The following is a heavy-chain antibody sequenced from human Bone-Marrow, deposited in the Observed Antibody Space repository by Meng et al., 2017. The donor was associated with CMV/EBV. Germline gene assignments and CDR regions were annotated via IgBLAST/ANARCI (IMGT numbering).Heavy chain of an antibody. D-gene: IGHD2-2*01. V-gene: IGHV3-30*02. CDR2: IRSDEANK. CDR3: AKDGGYCTSISCPGRPDY. Sequence: GGPLRLSCAASGFTFSSYGMHWVRQAPGKGLEWVAFIRSDEANKYYGDSVKGRFTISRDISNNILYLQMNSLRVEDTAVYYCAKDGGYCTSISCPGRPDYWGQGALVTVSS. J-gene: IGHJ4*02. CDR1: GFTFSSYG.